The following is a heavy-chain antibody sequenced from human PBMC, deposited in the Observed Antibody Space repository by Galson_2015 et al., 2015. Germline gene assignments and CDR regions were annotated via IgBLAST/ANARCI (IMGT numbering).Heavy chain of an antibody. J-gene: IGHJ4*02. CDR3: AKDIATYYDFWSAPDY. Sequence: SLRLSCAASGFTFSSYGMHWVRQAPGKGLEWVAVISYDGSNKYYADSVKGRFTISRDNSKNTLYLQMNSLRAEDTAVYYCAKDIATYYDFWSAPDYWGQGTLVTVSS. V-gene: IGHV3-30*18. CDR2: ISYDGSNK. D-gene: IGHD3-3*01. CDR1: GFTFSSYG.